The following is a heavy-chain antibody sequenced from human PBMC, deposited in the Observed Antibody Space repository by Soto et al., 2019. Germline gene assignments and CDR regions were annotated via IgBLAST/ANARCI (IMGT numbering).Heavy chain of an antibody. CDR3: AREAWFGVLWGGLDY. V-gene: IGHV3-7*01. CDR2: IKQDGSEK. J-gene: IGHJ4*02. Sequence: EVQVVEAGGGLVQPGGSLRLSCAASGFTFSTYWMSWVRQAPGKGLEWVANIKQDGSEKYYVDSVKGRFTISRYNAQNSLYLQMNSLRAKDTAVYYCAREAWFGVLWGGLDYWGQGTLVTVSS. D-gene: IGHD3-10*01. CDR1: GFTFSTYW.